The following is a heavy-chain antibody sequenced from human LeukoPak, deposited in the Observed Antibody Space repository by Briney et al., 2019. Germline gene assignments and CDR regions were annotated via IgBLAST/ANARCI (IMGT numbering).Heavy chain of an antibody. D-gene: IGHD2-2*01. CDR2: INSDGSST. CDR1: GFTFSSYW. Sequence: GGSLRLSCAASGFTFSSYWMHWVRQAPGKGLVWVSRINSDGSSTSYADSVKGRFTVSRDNAKNTLYLQMNSLRAEDTAVYYCARLGGCSSTSCQANYYYYYYMDVWGKGTTVTVSS. J-gene: IGHJ6*03. V-gene: IGHV3-74*01. CDR3: ARLGGCSSTSCQANYYYYYYMDV.